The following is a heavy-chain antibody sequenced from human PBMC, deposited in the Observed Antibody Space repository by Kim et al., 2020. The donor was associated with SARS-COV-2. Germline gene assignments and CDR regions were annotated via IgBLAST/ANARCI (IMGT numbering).Heavy chain of an antibody. J-gene: IGHJ1*01. CDR1: GGSFSGFQ. V-gene: IGHV4-34*01. CDR3: ATGAPGH. CDR2: INHSGSN. Sequence: SETLSLTCAVYGGSFSGFQWSWIRQTPGKGLEWVGEINHSGSNNYNPSLKSRVTMSIDTYKNQFSLTLTSVTAADTTVYYCATGAPGHWGQGTLVTVSS.